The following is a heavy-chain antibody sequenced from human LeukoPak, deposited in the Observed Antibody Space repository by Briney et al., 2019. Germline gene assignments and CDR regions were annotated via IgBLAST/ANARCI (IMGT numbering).Heavy chain of an antibody. CDR3: ARERVRNWFDP. CDR2: IYHSGST. Sequence: SETLSLTCAVSGYSISSGYYWGWIRQPPGKGLQWIGSIYHSGSTFYNRSLKSRVTISVDTSKNQISLKLSSVTAADTAVYYCARERVRNWFDPWGQGTLVTVSS. D-gene: IGHD5-24*01. J-gene: IGHJ5*02. CDR1: GYSISSGYY. V-gene: IGHV4-38-2*01.